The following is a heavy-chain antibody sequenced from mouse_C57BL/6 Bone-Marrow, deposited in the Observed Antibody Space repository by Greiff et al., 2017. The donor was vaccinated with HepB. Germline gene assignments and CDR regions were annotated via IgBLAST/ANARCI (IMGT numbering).Heavy chain of an antibody. V-gene: IGHV5-4*01. Sequence: EVNLVESGGGLVKPGGSLKLSCAASGFTFSSYAMSWVRQTPEKRLEWVATISDGGSYTYYPDNVKGRFTISRDNAKNNLYLQMSHLKSEDTAMYYCARDQDYGSSYGYFDVWGTGTTATVSS. CDR3: ARDQDYGSSYGYFDV. D-gene: IGHD1-1*01. CDR2: ISDGGSYT. CDR1: GFTFSSYA. J-gene: IGHJ1*03.